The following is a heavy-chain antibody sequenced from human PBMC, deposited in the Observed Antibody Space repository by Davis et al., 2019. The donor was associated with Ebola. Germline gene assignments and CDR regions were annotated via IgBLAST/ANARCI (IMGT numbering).Heavy chain of an antibody. CDR1: GFTFSSYW. D-gene: IGHD6-13*01. V-gene: IGHV3-7*03. Sequence: PGGSLRLSCAASGFTFSSYWMSWVRQAPGKGLEWVANIKQDGSEKYYVDSVKGRFTISRDNAKNSLYLQMNSLRAEETAVYYCARDLAYGQQLFDHFDYWGQGTLVTVSS. CDR2: IKQDGSEK. J-gene: IGHJ4*02. CDR3: ARDLAYGQQLFDHFDY.